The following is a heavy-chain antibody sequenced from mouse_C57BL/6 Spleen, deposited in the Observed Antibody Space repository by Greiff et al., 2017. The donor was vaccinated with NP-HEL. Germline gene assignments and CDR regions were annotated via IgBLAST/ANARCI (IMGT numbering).Heavy chain of an antibody. Sequence: QVQLQQSGAELAKPGASVKLSCKASGYTFTSYWMHWVKQRPGRGLEWIGYINPSSGFTKYNQKFKDKATLTADKSSSTAYMQLSSLTYEDSAVYYCARREVTTVVATGAMDYWGQGTSVTVSS. CDR1: GYTFTSYW. CDR3: ARREVTTVVATGAMDY. J-gene: IGHJ4*01. CDR2: INPSSGFT. V-gene: IGHV1-7*01. D-gene: IGHD1-1*01.